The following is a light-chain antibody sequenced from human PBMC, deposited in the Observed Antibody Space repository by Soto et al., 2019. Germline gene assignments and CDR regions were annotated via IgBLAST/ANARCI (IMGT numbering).Light chain of an antibody. Sequence: DIQMTHSPSSLTASVGDSVTITCRASQGINTYLNWYQQKPWKAPKLLIYAASSLQSGVPSRFSGSESETDFTLNISSLQPEDFANYSCQQSYTTTWTFGQGTKVDIK. CDR2: AAS. V-gene: IGKV1-39*01. CDR1: QGINTY. CDR3: QQSYTTTWT. J-gene: IGKJ1*01.